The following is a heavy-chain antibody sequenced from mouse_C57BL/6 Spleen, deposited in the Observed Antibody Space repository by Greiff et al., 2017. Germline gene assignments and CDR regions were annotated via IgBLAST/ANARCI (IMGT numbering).Heavy chain of an antibody. CDR2: IDPENGDT. J-gene: IGHJ3*01. CDR1: GFNIKDDY. Sequence: EVQGVESGAELVRPGASVKLSCTASGFNIKDDYMHWVKQRPEQGLEWIGWIDPENGDTEYASKFQGKATITADTSSNTAYLQLSSLTSEDTAVYYCTRDSSGYVRFAYWGQGTLVTVSA. D-gene: IGHD3-2*02. CDR3: TRDSSGYVRFAY. V-gene: IGHV14-4*01.